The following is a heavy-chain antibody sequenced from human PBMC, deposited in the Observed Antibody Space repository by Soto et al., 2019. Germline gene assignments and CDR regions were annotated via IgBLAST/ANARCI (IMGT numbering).Heavy chain of an antibody. Sequence: GESLKPSCQGSGSSFTTYWISWVRQMHGKGLEWTGRIDTSASYTNYSSSCQGQVTISSDKSISTAYLQWSSLKASDTAMYYCARQGLHYYYGMDVWGQGTTVTVSS. J-gene: IGHJ6*02. V-gene: IGHV5-10-1*04. CDR3: ARQGLHYYYGMDV. D-gene: IGHD4-17*01. CDR2: IDTSASYT. CDR1: GSSFTTYW.